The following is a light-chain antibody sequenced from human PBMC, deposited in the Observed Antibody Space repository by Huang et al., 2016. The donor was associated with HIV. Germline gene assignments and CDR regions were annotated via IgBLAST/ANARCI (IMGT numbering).Light chain of an antibody. CDR1: QDINTY. J-gene: IGKJ1*01. Sequence: AIRITQSPSSLSASTGDKVSITCRASQDINTYLAWYQQKPGKPPSLLVYATSTLQSGVPSRFSGSGSGRDFTLTITHLQSEDCATYYCQQYYSFPLTFGQGSQVEV. CDR3: QQYYSFPLT. CDR2: ATS. V-gene: IGKV1-8*01.